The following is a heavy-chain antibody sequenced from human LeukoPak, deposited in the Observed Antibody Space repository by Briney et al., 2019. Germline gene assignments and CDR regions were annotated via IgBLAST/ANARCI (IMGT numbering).Heavy chain of an antibody. CDR2: ISDSGDIT. V-gene: IGHV3-23*01. Sequence: PGGSLRLSCAASGFAFSNQAMGWVRQASGKGLEWVSVISDSGDITYYADSVKGRFTISRDDSKNTLFLQMNSLRAEDTAVYYCAKDARRTSGWYFFDYWGQGTLVTASS. CDR3: AKDARRTSGWYFFDY. CDR1: GFAFSNQA. J-gene: IGHJ4*02. D-gene: IGHD6-19*01.